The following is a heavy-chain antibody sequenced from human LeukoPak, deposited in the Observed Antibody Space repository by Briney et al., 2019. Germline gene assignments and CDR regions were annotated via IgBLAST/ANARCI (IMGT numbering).Heavy chain of an antibody. V-gene: IGHV4-34*01. J-gene: IGHJ4*02. CDR1: GRSFSGFY. D-gene: IGHD5-18*01. Sequence: PSETLSLTCAVYGRSFSGFYWSWIRQPPGKGLEWLGEINHSGSTNYNPSLKSRVTISVDTSKNQFSLKLSSVTAADTAVYYCAVVDTAMAKGFDYWGQGTLVTVSS. CDR3: AVVDTAMAKGFDY. CDR2: INHSGST.